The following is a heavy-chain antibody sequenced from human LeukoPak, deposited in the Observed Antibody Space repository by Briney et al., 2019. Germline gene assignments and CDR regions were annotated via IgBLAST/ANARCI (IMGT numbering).Heavy chain of an antibody. D-gene: IGHD3-10*01. CDR2: IYSGGIT. Sequence: PGGSLRLSCAASGLTVGSNYMSWVRQAPGKGLEWVSIIYSGGITHDADSVKGRFTISRDNSKNTLFLQMNSLRAEDTAVYYCARVDGSGSYYNKPLDYWGQGTLVTVSS. CDR3: ARVDGSGSYYNKPLDY. CDR1: GLTVGSNY. J-gene: IGHJ4*02. V-gene: IGHV3-66*01.